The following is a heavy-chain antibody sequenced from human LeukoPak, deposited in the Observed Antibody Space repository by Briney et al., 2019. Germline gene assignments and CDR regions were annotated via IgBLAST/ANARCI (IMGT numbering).Heavy chain of an antibody. D-gene: IGHD3-10*01. J-gene: IGHJ3*02. CDR2: ISYDGSNK. CDR3: ARGRSDAFGI. V-gene: IGHV3-30-3*01. CDR1: GFTFSSYA. Sequence: PGRSLRLSCAASGFTFSSYAMHRVRQAPGKGLEWVAVISYDGSNKYYADSVKGRFTISRDNSKNTLYLQMNSLRAEDTAVYYCARGRSDAFGIWGQGTMVTVSS.